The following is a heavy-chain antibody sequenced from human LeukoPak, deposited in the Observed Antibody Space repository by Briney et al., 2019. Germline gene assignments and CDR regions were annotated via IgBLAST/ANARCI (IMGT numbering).Heavy chain of an antibody. J-gene: IGHJ4*02. V-gene: IGHV1-8*01. CDR3: ASLVGSRSGGFDY. CDR2: KNPNSGNT. CDR1: GYTFTSYD. D-gene: IGHD3-3*01. Sequence: ASVKVSCKASGYTFTSYDINWVRQATGQGLEWMGWKNPNSGNTGYAQKFQGRVTMTSNTSISTAYMELSSLRSEDTAVYYCASLVGSRSGGFDYWGQGTLVTVSS.